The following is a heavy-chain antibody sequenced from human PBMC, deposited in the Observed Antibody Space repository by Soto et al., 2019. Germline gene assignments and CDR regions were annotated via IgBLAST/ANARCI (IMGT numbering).Heavy chain of an antibody. CDR1: GGTFSSYA. Sequence: SVKVSCKASGGTFSSYAISCVRQAHGQGLEWRGGSIPIFGTANYAQTFQGRVTTTADESTSTAYMERSSLRYEDTAGYYCARVRSRTRSLDAFDLWGQGTMAIAS. J-gene: IGHJ3*01. V-gene: IGHV1-69*13. CDR2: SIPIFGTA. CDR3: ARVRSRTRSLDAFDL.